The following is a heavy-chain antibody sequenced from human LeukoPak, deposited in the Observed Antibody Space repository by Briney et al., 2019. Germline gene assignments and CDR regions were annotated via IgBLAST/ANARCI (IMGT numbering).Heavy chain of an antibody. J-gene: IGHJ3*02. CDR1: GYTFTSYG. V-gene: IGHV1-18*01. D-gene: IGHD2-15*01. Sequence: GASVKVSCKASGYTFTSYGISWVRQAPGQGLEWMGWISAYNGNTNYAQKLQGRVTMTTDTSTSTAYMELRSLRSDDTAVYYCARVRRYCSGGSCYLQDAFDIWGQGTMVTVSS. CDR3: ARVRRYCSGGSCYLQDAFDI. CDR2: ISAYNGNT.